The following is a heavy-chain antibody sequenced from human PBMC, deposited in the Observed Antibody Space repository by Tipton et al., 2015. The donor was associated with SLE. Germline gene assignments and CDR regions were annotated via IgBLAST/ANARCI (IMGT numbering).Heavy chain of an antibody. CDR2: INHSGST. V-gene: IGHV4-34*01. CDR1: GGSFSGYY. Sequence: TLSLTCAVYGGSFSGYYWSWIRQPPGKGLEWLGEINHSGSTNYNPSLKSRVTISVDTSKNQFSLKLSSVTAADTAVYYCARADGYNSGFDWGQGTMVTVSS. J-gene: IGHJ3*01. D-gene: IGHD5-24*01. CDR3: ARADGYNSGFD.